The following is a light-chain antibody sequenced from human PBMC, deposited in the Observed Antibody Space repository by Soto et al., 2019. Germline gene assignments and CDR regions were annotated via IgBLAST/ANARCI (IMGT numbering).Light chain of an antibody. CDR2: WAS. CDR1: QSVLYISNNKNY. Sequence: DIVMTQSPDSLAVSLGERATINCKSSQSVLYISNNKNYLAWYQQKPGQPPKLLIYWASTRESGVPDRFSGSGSGTDFTLTISSLQAEDVAVYYCQQYYGTPPTFCQGTKVEIK. V-gene: IGKV4-1*01. J-gene: IGKJ1*01. CDR3: QQYYGTPPT.